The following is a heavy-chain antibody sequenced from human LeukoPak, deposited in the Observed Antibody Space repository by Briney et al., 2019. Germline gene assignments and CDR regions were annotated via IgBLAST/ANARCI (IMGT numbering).Heavy chain of an antibody. J-gene: IGHJ4*02. CDR1: GFTFSTYW. V-gene: IGHV3-7*01. Sequence: GGSLRLSCAASGFTFSTYWMTWVRQAPGKGLEWVASIKEDGSEKYYVDSVQGRFTISRDNAKSSMYLQMNSLRAEDTGVYYCARGGYYRFEYWGQGTPVTVSS. CDR3: ARGGYYRFEY. CDR2: IKEDGSEK. D-gene: IGHD2/OR15-2a*01.